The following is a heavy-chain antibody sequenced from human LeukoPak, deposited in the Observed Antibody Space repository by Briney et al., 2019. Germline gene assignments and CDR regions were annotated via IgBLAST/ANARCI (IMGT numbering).Heavy chain of an antibody. J-gene: IGHJ4*02. CDR2: IRSEVDGGIT. D-gene: IGHD3-10*01. Sequence: GGSLRLSCAVSGYTFSNAWMSGVRQAPGKGLEWVGRIRSEVDGGITDYAAPVKGRFTIPRDDSKNTLYLQLNSLKTEDTAVYYCTTDLRGTNPFAYWGQGTLVTVSS. CDR3: TTDLRGTNPFAY. V-gene: IGHV3-15*01. CDR1: GYTFSNAW.